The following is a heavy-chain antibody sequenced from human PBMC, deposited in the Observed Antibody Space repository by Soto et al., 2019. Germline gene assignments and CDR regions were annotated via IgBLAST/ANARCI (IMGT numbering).Heavy chain of an antibody. CDR3: ARGSDTNWIGGFDP. V-gene: IGHV1-2*04. J-gene: IGHJ5*02. CDR1: GYTFTGYY. CDR2: INPNSGAT. Sequence: GASVKVSCKASGYTFTGYYLHWVRQAPGQGLEWMGWINPNSGATKYAQKFEGWVTMTRDTTISTAYMELRRLKSDDTAVYYCARGSDTNWIGGFDPWGQGTLVTVSS. D-gene: IGHD3-10*01.